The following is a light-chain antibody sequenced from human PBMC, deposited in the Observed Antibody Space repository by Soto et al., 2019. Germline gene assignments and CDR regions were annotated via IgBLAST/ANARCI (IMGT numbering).Light chain of an antibody. CDR3: LLSYSGARI. Sequence: QTVVTQEPSRTMSPGGTVTLTRSSNTGTVTSGHYPYWFQQKPGQAPRTLIYDTSNKHSWTPARFSGSLLGGKAALTLSGSQPEDEAEYYCLLSYSGARIFGGGTKLTVL. CDR2: DTS. J-gene: IGLJ2*01. CDR1: TGTVTSGHY. V-gene: IGLV7-46*01.